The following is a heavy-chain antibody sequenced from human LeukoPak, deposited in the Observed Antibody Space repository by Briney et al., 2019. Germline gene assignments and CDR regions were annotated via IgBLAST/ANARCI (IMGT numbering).Heavy chain of an antibody. J-gene: IGHJ4*02. D-gene: IGHD1-26*01. CDR2: ISSSSSTI. V-gene: IGHV3-48*04. CDR3: AKARWEPNFDY. Sequence: GGSLRLSCAASGFTFSSYSMNWVRQAPGKGLEWVSYISSSSSTIYYADSVKGRFTISGDNAKNSLYLQMNSLTTEDTALYYCAKARWEPNFDYWGQGTLVTVSS. CDR1: GFTFSSYS.